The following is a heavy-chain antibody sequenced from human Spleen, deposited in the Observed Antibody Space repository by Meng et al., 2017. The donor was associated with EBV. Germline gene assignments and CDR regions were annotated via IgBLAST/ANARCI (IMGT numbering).Heavy chain of an antibody. CDR1: GESFSDNY. J-gene: IGHJ4*02. CDR3: ARVPRHWGSSRHRVGY. D-gene: IGHD3-16*02. CDR2: SDHTGGT. Sequence: QGQPQQWGAGLLRPSETLSLTCAVYGESFSDNYWSWIRQSPGKGLEWIGESDHTGGTNYNPSLMSRVTISVDTSKNQFSLNLNSVTAADTAVYYCARVPRHWGSSRHRVGYWGQGTLVTVSS. V-gene: IGHV4-34*01.